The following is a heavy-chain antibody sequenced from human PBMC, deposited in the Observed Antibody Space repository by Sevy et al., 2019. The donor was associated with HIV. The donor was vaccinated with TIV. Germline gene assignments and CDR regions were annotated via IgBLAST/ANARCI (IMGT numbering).Heavy chain of an antibody. J-gene: IGHJ4*02. D-gene: IGHD2-2*01. CDR2: ISWNSGSI. CDR1: VFTFDDYA. Sequence: GGSLRLSCAASVFTFDDYAMHWVRQAPGKGLEWVSGISWNSGSIGYADSVKGRFTISRDNAKNSLYLQMNSLRAEDTALYYCAKAKGYCSSTSCYAGGPFDYWGQGTLVTVSS. V-gene: IGHV3-9*01. CDR3: AKAKGYCSSTSCYAGGPFDY.